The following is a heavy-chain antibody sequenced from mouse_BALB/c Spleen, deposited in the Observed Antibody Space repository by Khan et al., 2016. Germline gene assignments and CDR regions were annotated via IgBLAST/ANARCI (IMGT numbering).Heavy chain of an antibody. CDR3: ASAIWYGPFAY. D-gene: IGHD2-1*01. CDR2: IRNKANGYTT. CDR1: GFTFTDYY. Sequence: EVELVESGGGLVQPGGSLRLSCATSGFTFTDYYMSWVRQPPGKALEWLGFIRNKANGYTTEYSASVKGRFTISRDNSQSILYLQMNTLRAEDSATYYCASAIWYGPFAYWGQGTLVTVSA. V-gene: IGHV7-3*02. J-gene: IGHJ3*01.